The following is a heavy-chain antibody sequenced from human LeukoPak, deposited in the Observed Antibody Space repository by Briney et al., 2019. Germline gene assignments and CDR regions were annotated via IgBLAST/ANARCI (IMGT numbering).Heavy chain of an antibody. CDR2: MNPNSGNT. CDR1: GYTFTSYD. J-gene: IGHJ6*03. V-gene: IGHV1-8*01. Sequence: ASVKVSCKASGYTFTSYDINWVRQATGQGLEWMGWMNPNSGNTGYAQKFQGRVTMTRNTSISTAYMELSSLRSEDTAVYYCARAGIAAAGLNYYYYMDVWGKGTTVTISS. CDR3: ARAGIAAAGLNYYYYMDV. D-gene: IGHD6-13*01.